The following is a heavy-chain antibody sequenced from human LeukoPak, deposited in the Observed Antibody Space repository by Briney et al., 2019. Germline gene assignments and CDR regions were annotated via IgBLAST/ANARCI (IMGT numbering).Heavy chain of an antibody. CDR1: GFTLSDSA. V-gene: IGHV3-48*02. CDR3: VRDINWAFDY. Sequence: GGSLRLSCAASGFTLSDSAIHWVRQAPGRGLEWVSYISGSSRTIYYADSAKGRFTISRDNAKNSLYLQMSSLRDEDTAVYYCVRDINWAFDYWGQGTLVTVSS. J-gene: IGHJ4*02. D-gene: IGHD3-16*01. CDR2: ISGSSRTI.